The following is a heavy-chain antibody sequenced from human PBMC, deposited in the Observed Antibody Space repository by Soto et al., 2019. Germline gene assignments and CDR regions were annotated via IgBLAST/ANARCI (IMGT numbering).Heavy chain of an antibody. D-gene: IGHD3-16*01. CDR1: GFTSSDHW. CDR3: AGGPYYGG. V-gene: IGHV3-74*01. J-gene: IGHJ4*02. Sequence: EVQLVESGGGLVQPGGSLRLSCAASGFTSSDHWMHWVRQAPGKGLVWVSRINGDGSDTNYADSVKGRFTISRDNAKNTVYLQMNSLRADDTAVYYCAGGPYYGGGGQGTLVTVSS. CDR2: INGDGSDT.